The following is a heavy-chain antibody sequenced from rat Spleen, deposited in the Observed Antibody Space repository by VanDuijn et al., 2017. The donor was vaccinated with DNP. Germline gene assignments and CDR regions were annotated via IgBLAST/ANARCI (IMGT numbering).Heavy chain of an antibody. CDR3: ARGDYGGYSHWFDY. CDR1: GYSITSAYR. CDR2: ISSAGST. J-gene: IGHJ3*01. Sequence: EVQLQESGPGLVKPSQSLSLTCSVTGYSITSAYRWNWIRKFPGNKLEWMGFISSAGSTNYNPSLKSRISITRDTSKNQFFLQVNSVTTEDTATYYCARGDYGGYSHWFDYWGQGTLVTVSS. D-gene: IGHD1-11*01. V-gene: IGHV3-3*01.